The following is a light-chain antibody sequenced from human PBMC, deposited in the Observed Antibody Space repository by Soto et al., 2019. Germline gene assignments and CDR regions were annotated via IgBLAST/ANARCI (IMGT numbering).Light chain of an antibody. Sequence: IQLTQSPSSLSASVGDRVTITCRASQGISTYLAWYQQKPGSAPKLLIYAASTLQIGVPSRFSGSGSGTDFTLTINNLQPEDFATYYCQQLNVYPRSCGGGTKVEIK. CDR1: QGISTY. CDR3: QQLNVYPRS. J-gene: IGKJ4*01. CDR2: AAS. V-gene: IGKV1-9*01.